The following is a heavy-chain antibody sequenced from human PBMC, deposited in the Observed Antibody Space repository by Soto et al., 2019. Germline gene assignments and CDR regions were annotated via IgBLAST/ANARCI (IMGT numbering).Heavy chain of an antibody. CDR3: AKDQTGTTVPHLPGGGTVPDY. Sequence: ASVKVSCKASGYTFTSYYMHWVRQAPGQGLEWMGIINPSGGSTSYAQKFQGRVTMTRDTSTSTVYMELNSLRAEDTAVYYCAKDQTGTTVPHLPGGGTVPDYWGQGTLVTVSS. CDR2: INPSGGST. CDR1: GYTFTSYY. J-gene: IGHJ4*02. V-gene: IGHV1-46*01. D-gene: IGHD1-1*01.